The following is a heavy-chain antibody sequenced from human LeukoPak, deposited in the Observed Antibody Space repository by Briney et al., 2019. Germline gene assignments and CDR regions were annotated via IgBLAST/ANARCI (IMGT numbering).Heavy chain of an antibody. V-gene: IGHV3-23*01. D-gene: IGHD3-22*01. CDR1: GFTFSSYA. CDR2: ISGSGGST. J-gene: IGHJ4*02. CDR3: AKDLGYDSSGYSDY. Sequence: GGSLRLSCAASGFTFSSYAMRWVRQAPGKGLEWVSAISGSGGSTYYADSVKGRFTISRDNSKNTLYLQMSSLRAEDTAVYYCAKDLGYDSSGYSDYWGQGTLVTVSS.